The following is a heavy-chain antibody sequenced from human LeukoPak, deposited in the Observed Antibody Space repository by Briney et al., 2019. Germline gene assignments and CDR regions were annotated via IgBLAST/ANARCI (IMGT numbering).Heavy chain of an antibody. D-gene: IGHD3-10*01. V-gene: IGHV3-21*01. J-gene: IGHJ4*02. CDR3: ARLLWFGERNSDY. CDR1: GFTFSSYS. Sequence: PGGSLRLSCAASGFTFSSYSMNWVHQAPGKGLEWVSSISSSSSYIYYADSVKGRFTISRDNAKNSLYLQMNSLRAEDTAVYYCARLLWFGERNSDYWGQGTLVTVSS. CDR2: ISSSSSYI.